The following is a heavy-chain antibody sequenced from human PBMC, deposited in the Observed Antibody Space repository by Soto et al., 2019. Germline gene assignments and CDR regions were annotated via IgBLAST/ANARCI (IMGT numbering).Heavy chain of an antibody. V-gene: IGHV3-23*01. CDR2: ISVSGAFI. D-gene: IGHD1-20*01. CDR3: TRETVAGITGLDY. J-gene: IGHJ4*02. CDR1: GFNFGAFA. Sequence: GGSLRLSCAASGFNFGAFAVNWVRQAPGKGLEWVAGISVSGAFIYYADSVRGRFSISRDASENILYLQMNSLRADDTALYYCTRETVAGITGLDYWGQGTLVTVSS.